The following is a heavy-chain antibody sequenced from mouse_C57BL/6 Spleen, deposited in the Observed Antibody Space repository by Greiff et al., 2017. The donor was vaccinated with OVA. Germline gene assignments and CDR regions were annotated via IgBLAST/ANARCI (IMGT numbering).Heavy chain of an antibody. Sequence: QVQLQQSGAELVRPGASVTLSCKASGYTFTDYEMHWVKQTPVHGLEWIGAIDPETGGTAYNQKSKGKAILTADKSSSTAYMELRSLTSEDSAVYYCTRRGGGSSPYWYFDVWGTGTTVTVSS. CDR1: GYTFTDYE. D-gene: IGHD1-1*01. J-gene: IGHJ1*03. CDR3: TRRGGGSSPYWYFDV. CDR2: IDPETGGT. V-gene: IGHV1-15*01.